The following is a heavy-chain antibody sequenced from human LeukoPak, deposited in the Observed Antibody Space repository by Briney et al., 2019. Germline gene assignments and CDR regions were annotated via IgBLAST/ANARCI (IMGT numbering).Heavy chain of an antibody. CDR3: ARDHYDILTGYFCAFDI. V-gene: IGHV3-30*03. CDR1: GFTFSSYG. CDR2: ISYDGSNK. D-gene: IGHD3-9*01. J-gene: IGHJ3*02. Sequence: PGRSLRLSCAASGFTFSSYGMHWVRQAPGKGLEWVAVISYDGSNKYYADSVKGRFTISRDNSKNTLYLQMNSLRPEDTAVYYCARDHYDILTGYFCAFDIWGQGTMVTVSS.